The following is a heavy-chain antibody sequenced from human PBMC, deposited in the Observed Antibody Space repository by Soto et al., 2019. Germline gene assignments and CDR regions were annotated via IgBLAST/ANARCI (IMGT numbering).Heavy chain of an antibody. CDR3: ARGKAIFGVVIKVRDGHWFDP. J-gene: IGHJ5*02. CDR2: INHSGST. Sequence: PSETLSLTCTVSGGSISSYYWSWIRQPPGKGLEWIGEINHSGSTNYNPSLKSRVTISVDTSKNQFSLKLSSVTAADTAVYYCARGKAIFGVVIKVRDGHWFDPWGQGDLVTVS. D-gene: IGHD3-3*01. CDR1: GGSISSYY. V-gene: IGHV4-34*01.